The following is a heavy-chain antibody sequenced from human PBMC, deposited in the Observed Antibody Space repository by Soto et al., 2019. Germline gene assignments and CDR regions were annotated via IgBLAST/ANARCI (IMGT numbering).Heavy chain of an antibody. V-gene: IGHV3-11*01. CDR2: ISSSGSTI. CDR3: ASAELGYCSGGSCFVAFDV. CDR1: GCVFLGYY. D-gene: IGHD2-15*01. J-gene: IGHJ3*01. Sequence: PGGSQRQICAESGCVFLGYYLSWISQAPGKGLEWVSYISSSGSTIYYADSVKGRFTISRDNAKNTLYLQMNSLRAEDTAVYYCASAELGYCSGGSCFVAFDVWGQGTMVTV.